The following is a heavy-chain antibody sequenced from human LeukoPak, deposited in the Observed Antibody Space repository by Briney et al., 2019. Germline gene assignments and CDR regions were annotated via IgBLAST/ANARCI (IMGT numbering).Heavy chain of an antibody. CDR2: ISWNSGSI. CDR3: AREPGPGYFDY. Sequence: PGRSLRLSCAASGFTFDDYAMHWVRQAPGKGLEWVSGISWNSGSIGYADSVKGRFTISRDNSRNTLYLQMNSLRAEDTAVYYCAREPGPGYFDYWGQGTLVTVSS. J-gene: IGHJ4*02. CDR1: GFTFDDYA. D-gene: IGHD1-1*01. V-gene: IGHV3-9*01.